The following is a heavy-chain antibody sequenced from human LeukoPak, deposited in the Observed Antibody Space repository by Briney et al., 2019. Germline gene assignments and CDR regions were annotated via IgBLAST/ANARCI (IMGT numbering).Heavy chain of an antibody. V-gene: IGHV6-1*01. CDR1: GDSVSSNSAA. J-gene: IGHJ4*02. CDR2: TYYRSKWYN. Sequence: SQTLSLTCAISGDSVSSNSAAWNWIRQSPSRGLEWPGRTYYRSKWYNDYAVSVKSRITINPDASKNQFSLQLNSVTPEDTAVYYCARDIAAAGRGVDYWGQGTLVTVSS. D-gene: IGHD6-13*01. CDR3: ARDIAAAGRGVDY.